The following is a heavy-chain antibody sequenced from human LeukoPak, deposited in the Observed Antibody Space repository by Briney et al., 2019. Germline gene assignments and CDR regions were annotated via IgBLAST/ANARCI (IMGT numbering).Heavy chain of an antibody. J-gene: IGHJ4*02. V-gene: IGHV4-59*08. CDR1: GGSISTYY. CDR3: ARRGSYSGGFDY. D-gene: IGHD1-26*01. Sequence: PSETLSLTCTVSGGSISTYYWNWIRQPPGKGLEWIGYTYYSGSTNYNPSLKSRVTISLDTSKNQFALKLSSVTAADTAMYYCARRGSYSGGFDYWGQGTLVTVSS. CDR2: TYYSGST.